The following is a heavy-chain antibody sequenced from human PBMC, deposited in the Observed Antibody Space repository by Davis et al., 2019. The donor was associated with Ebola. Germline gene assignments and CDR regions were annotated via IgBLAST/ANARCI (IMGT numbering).Heavy chain of an antibody. CDR3: ATGRKTTLGLYYFAY. Sequence: AASVKVSCKASGCTFSSYTISWVRQAPGQGLEWMGAIIPIFDTTNYAQKFQGRVTITADKSTTTAYMELSSLRSEDTAVYYCATGRKTTLGLYYFAYWGQGTVVTVSS. D-gene: IGHD1-7*01. CDR2: IIPIFDTT. J-gene: IGHJ4*02. V-gene: IGHV1-69*06. CDR1: GCTFSSYT.